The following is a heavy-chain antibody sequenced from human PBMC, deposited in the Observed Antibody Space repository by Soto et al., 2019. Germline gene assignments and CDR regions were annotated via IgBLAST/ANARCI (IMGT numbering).Heavy chain of an antibody. V-gene: IGHV1-18*01. D-gene: IGHD5-12*01. CDR2: ISAYNGNT. CDR1: RYTFTSYG. CDR3: ARDQGVDMVDTTVEY. J-gene: IGHJ4*02. Sequence: ASVKVSCKASRYTFTSYGISWVRQAPGQGLEWMGWISAYNGNTNYAQKLQGRVTMTTDTSTSTAYLELRSLRSDDTAVYYCARDQGVDMVDTTVEYWREGTQVSLSS.